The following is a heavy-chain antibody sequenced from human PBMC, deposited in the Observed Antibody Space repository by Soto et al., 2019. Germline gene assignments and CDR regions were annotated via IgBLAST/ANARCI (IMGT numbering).Heavy chain of an antibody. CDR3: ARGGTYYDFWSSDY. CDR2: IKQDGSEK. D-gene: IGHD3-3*01. CDR1: GFTFSSYW. J-gene: IGHJ4*02. V-gene: IGHV3-7*01. Sequence: EVQLVESGGGLVQPGGSLRLSCAASGFTFSSYWMSWVRQAPGKGLEWVANIKQDGSEKYYVDSVKGRFTISRDNAKNSLYLQMKSLRAEDTAVYYCARGGTYYDFWSSDYWGQGTLVTVSS.